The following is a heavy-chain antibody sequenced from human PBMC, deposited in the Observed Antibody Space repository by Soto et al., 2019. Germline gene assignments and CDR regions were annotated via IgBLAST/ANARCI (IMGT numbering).Heavy chain of an antibody. CDR1: GFIFSGYA. CDR2: ISYDGNTQ. J-gene: IGHJ4*02. Sequence: TGGSLRLSCAASGFIFSGYAMHWVRQAPGKGLEWVAVISYDGNTQYYADSVKGRFTVSRDNSNNMLYVQMNNLRDEDTAMYYCAKETNAYEINFWGQGTLVTVPQ. D-gene: IGHD3-9*01. CDR3: AKETNAYEINF. V-gene: IGHV3-30-3*01.